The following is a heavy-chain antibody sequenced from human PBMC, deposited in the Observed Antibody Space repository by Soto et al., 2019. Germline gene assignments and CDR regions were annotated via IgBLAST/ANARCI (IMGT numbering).Heavy chain of an antibody. CDR1: GFTFTTYA. J-gene: IGHJ4*02. CDR2: ASGSGRLT. CDR3: AKARGAVRHTTYYFDS. D-gene: IGHD3-10*01. V-gene: IGHV3-23*01. Sequence: EVQLLESGGGLVQPGGSLRLPCAASGFTFTTYAMSWVRQSPGKGLERVSAASGSGRLTLYENSGNGRFTVSRDSFKHTLYLEMNSQRTEDTAVYFCAKARGAVRHTTYYFDSCGQGTVGTVSS.